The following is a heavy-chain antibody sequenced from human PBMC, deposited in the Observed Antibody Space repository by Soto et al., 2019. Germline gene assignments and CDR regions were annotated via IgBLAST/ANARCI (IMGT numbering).Heavy chain of an antibody. CDR1: GFTFSTYG. Sequence: GGSLRLSCAASGFTFSTYGMHWVRQAPGKGLEWVAVISYDGSNKYYADSMKGRFTVSRDNSKNTLYLQMYSLRTEDTAVYYCAKGFDYVFDPWVQGTLVTVSS. V-gene: IGHV3-30*18. CDR2: ISYDGSNK. CDR3: AKGFDYVFDP. J-gene: IGHJ5*02. D-gene: IGHD3-9*01.